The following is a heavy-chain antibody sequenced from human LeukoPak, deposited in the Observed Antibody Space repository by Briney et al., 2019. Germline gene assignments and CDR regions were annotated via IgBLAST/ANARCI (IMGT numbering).Heavy chain of an antibody. D-gene: IGHD2-15*01. Sequence: PGGFLRLSCAASGFTFSSYELNWVRQAPGKGLERVSHISSSGNAIYYADSVRGRFTISRDNAKNSLYLHMNSLRAEDTAVYCCARRYCSGGGCRFDYWGQGTLVTVSS. V-gene: IGHV3-48*03. CDR1: GFTFSSYE. CDR3: ARRYCSGGGCRFDY. CDR2: ISSSGNAI. J-gene: IGHJ4*02.